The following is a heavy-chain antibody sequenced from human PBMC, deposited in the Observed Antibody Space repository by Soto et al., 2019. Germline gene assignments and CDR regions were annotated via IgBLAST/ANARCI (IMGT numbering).Heavy chain of an antibody. J-gene: IGHJ6*02. V-gene: IGHV3-15*07. D-gene: IGHD5-18*01. Sequence: PGGSLRLSCAASGFTFSNSWMNWVRQAPGKGLEWVGRIKSKTDGGTTDYAAPVKGRFTISRDDSKNTLYLQMNSLKTEDTAVYYCTTGTRSYSYGYYYYGMDVWGQGTTVTVSS. CDR2: IKSKTDGGTT. CDR1: GFTFSNSW. CDR3: TTGTRSYSYGYYYYGMDV.